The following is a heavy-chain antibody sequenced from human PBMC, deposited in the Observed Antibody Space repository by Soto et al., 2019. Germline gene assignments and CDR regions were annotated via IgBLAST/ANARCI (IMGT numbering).Heavy chain of an antibody. CDR3: ARESGGVDYVWGSYRYSAIGMDV. CDR1: GDSVSSNSAA. CDR2: TYYRSKWYN. V-gene: IGHV6-1*01. J-gene: IGHJ6*02. Sequence: SETLSLTCAISGDSVSSNSAAWNWIRQSPSRGLEWLGRTYYRSKWYNDYAVSVKSRITINPDTSKNHFSLQLNSVTPEDTAVYYCARESGGVDYVWGSYRYSAIGMDVWGQGTTVTV. D-gene: IGHD3-16*02.